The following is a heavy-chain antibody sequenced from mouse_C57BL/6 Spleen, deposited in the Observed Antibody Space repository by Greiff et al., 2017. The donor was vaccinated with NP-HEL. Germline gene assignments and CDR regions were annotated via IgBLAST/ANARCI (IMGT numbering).Heavy chain of an antibody. CDR3: ARHGDGYYGY. CDR2: ISSGGSYT. Sequence: EVKVVESGGDLVKPGGSLKLSCAASGFTFSSYGMSWVRQTPDKRLEWVATISSGGSYTYYPDSVKGRFTISRDNAKNTLYLQMSSLKSEDTAMYYCARHGDGYYGYWGQGTTLTVSS. CDR1: GFTFSSYG. D-gene: IGHD2-3*01. J-gene: IGHJ2*01. V-gene: IGHV5-6*01.